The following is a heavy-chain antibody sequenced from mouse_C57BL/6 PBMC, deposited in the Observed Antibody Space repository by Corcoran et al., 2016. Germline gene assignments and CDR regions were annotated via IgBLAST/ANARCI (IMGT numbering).Heavy chain of an antibody. J-gene: IGHJ2*01. CDR1: GYSITSGYY. CDR3: ARGLTGTNFYFDY. D-gene: IGHD4-1*01. V-gene: IGHV3-6*01. CDR2: ISYDGSN. Sequence: DVQLQESGPGLVKPSQSLSLTCSVTGYSITSGYYWNWIRQFPGNKLEWMGYISYDGSNNYNPSLKNRISITRDTSKNQFFLKLNSVTTEDTATYYCARGLTGTNFYFDYWGQGTTLTVSS.